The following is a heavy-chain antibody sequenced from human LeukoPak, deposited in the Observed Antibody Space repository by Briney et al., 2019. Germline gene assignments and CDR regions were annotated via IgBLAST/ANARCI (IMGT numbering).Heavy chain of an antibody. V-gene: IGHV1-3*01. CDR3: ARDLYDSSGYPAYFDY. Sequence: GASVKVSCKASGYTFTSYAMHWVRQAPGQRLEWMGWINAGNGNTKYSQKFQGRVTITRDTSASTAYMELSSLRSEDTAVYYCARDLYDSSGYPAYFDYWGQGTLVTVSS. D-gene: IGHD3-22*01. CDR2: INAGNGNT. J-gene: IGHJ4*02. CDR1: GYTFTSYA.